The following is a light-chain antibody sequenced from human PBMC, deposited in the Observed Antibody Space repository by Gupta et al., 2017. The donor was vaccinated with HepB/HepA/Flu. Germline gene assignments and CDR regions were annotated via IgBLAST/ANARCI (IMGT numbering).Light chain of an antibody. V-gene: IGKV3-15*01. CDR2: GAS. CDR1: QSVTSN. CDR3: QQYNNWPRT. J-gene: IGKJ1*01. Sequence: EIVMTQSPATLSVSPGERATLSCRASQSVTSNLAWYQQKPGQAPRLLIYGASTRATGIPARCSGSGSGKEFPLTISRLQSEEVAVYYCQQYNNWPRTFGQGTKVEIK.